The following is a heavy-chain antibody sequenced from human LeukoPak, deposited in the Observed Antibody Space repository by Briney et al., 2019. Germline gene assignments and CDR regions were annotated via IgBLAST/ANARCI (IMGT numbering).Heavy chain of an antibody. D-gene: IGHD6-13*01. CDR1: GFTFSSYA. Sequence: PGGSLRLSCAASGFTFSSYAMSWVRQAPGKGLEWVSAISGSGGSTYYADSVKGRFTISRDNSKSTLYLQTNSLRAEDTAVYYCAKDSWSSSWYSFDYWGQGTLVTVSS. V-gene: IGHV3-23*01. CDR3: AKDSWSSSWYSFDY. CDR2: ISGSGGST. J-gene: IGHJ4*02.